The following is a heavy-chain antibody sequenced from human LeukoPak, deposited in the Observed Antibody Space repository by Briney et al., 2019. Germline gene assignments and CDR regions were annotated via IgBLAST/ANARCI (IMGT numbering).Heavy chain of an antibody. Sequence: GASVKVSCKASGGTFSSYAISWVRQAPGQGLEWMGGIIPIFGTANYAQKFQGRVTITADKSTSTAYMELSSLRSEDTAVYYCVRDGRAYYYDSSGAFDYWGQGTLVTVSP. CDR2: IIPIFGTA. CDR3: VRDGRAYYYDSSGAFDY. V-gene: IGHV1-69*06. J-gene: IGHJ4*02. CDR1: GGTFSSYA. D-gene: IGHD3-22*01.